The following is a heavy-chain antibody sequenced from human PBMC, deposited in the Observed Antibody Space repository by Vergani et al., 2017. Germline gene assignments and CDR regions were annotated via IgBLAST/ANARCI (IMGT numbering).Heavy chain of an antibody. CDR2: IYPGDSDT. D-gene: IGHD6-13*01. J-gene: IGHJ2*01. V-gene: IGHV5-51*01. Sequence: EVQLVQSGAEVKKPGESLKISCKGSGYSFTSYWIGWVRQLPGKGLELMGIIYPGDSDTSYSPSFQGQVTIAADKSISTAYLQWSSLKASDTAMYYCARVDSSIRWWYFDLWGRGTLVTVSS. CDR3: ARVDSSIRWWYFDL. CDR1: GYSFTSYW.